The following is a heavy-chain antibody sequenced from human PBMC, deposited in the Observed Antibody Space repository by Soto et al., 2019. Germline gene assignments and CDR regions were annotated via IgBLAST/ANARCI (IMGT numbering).Heavy chain of an antibody. Sequence: VGSLRLSGAASGFTFSSYAMHWVRQAPGKGLEWVAVISYDGSNKYYADSVKGRFTISRDNSKNTLYLQMNSLRAEDTAVYYCARDRDILTGYQYYFDYWGQGTLVTVSS. CDR1: GFTFSSYA. CDR3: ARDRDILTGYQYYFDY. V-gene: IGHV3-30-3*01. J-gene: IGHJ4*02. CDR2: ISYDGSNK. D-gene: IGHD3-9*01.